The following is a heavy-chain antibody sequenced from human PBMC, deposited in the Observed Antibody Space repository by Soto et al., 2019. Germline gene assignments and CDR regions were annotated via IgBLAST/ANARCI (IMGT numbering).Heavy chain of an antibody. V-gene: IGHV1-18*01. CDR3: ARGFLSVLPYYYYGLDV. D-gene: IGHD2-15*01. CDR2: ISVDNGNT. Sequence: QVQLVQSGVEVKNPGASVRVSCKASAYPFTSYGISWVRQAPGQGLEWMGWISVDNGNTNYAREFQGRVTLTTDTSTSTAYMELRSLRSDDPAVYYCARGFLSVLPYYYYGLDVWGQGTTVIVSS. J-gene: IGHJ6*02. CDR1: AYPFTSYG.